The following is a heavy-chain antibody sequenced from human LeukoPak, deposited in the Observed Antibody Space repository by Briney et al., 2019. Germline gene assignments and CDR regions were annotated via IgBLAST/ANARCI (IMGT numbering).Heavy chain of an antibody. Sequence: SDTLSLTCAVYGGSFSGYYWSWIRQPPGKGLEWIGEINHSGSTNYNPSLKSRVTISVDTSKNQFSLKLSSVTAADTAVYYCARMYYYGSGSYYTHYYYGMDVWGQGTTVTVSS. CDR1: GGSFSGYY. V-gene: IGHV4-34*01. CDR2: INHSGST. J-gene: IGHJ6*02. CDR3: ARMYYYGSGSYYTHYYYGMDV. D-gene: IGHD3-10*01.